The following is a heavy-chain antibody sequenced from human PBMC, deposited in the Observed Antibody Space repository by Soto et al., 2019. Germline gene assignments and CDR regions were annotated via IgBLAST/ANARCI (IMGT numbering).Heavy chain of an antibody. CDR3: ARDLKGYSGYCLYP. CDR1: GFTFSSYG. D-gene: IGHD5-12*01. CDR2: IWYDGSNK. V-gene: IGHV3-33*01. J-gene: IGHJ5*02. Sequence: GGSLRLSCAASGFTFSSYGMHWVRQAPGKGLEWVAVIWYDGSNKYYADSVKGRFTISRDNSKNTLYLQMNSLRAEDTAVYYCARDLKGYSGYCLYPWGQGTLVTVSS.